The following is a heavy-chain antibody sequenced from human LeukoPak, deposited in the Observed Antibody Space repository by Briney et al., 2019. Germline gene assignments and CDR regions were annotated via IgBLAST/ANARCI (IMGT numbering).Heavy chain of an antibody. V-gene: IGHV4-59*08. CDR1: GGSIRGYY. J-gene: IGHJ5*02. CDR3: VRHSSGTTYNH. Sequence: SETLSLTCTVSGGSIRGYYWSWIRQPPGKGLEWIAYISQSGTTNYNPSLKSRVTISLDMSKNQFSLNLNSVTAADTAVYYCVRHSSGTTYNHWGQGTQVTVSS. D-gene: IGHD1-7*01. CDR2: ISQSGTT.